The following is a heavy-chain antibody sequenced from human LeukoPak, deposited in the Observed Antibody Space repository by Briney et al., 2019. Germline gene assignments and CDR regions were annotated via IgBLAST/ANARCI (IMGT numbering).Heavy chain of an antibody. Sequence: PGGSLRLSCTASGFTFGDYAMSWVRQAPGKGLEWVSFIRSKAYGGTTEYAASVKGRFTISRDDSKSIAYLQMNSLRAEDTAVYYCAREDGSGSYYSDYWGQGTLVTVSS. CDR3: AREDGSGSYYSDY. V-gene: IGHV3-49*04. D-gene: IGHD3-10*01. CDR2: IRSKAYGGTT. CDR1: GFTFGDYA. J-gene: IGHJ4*02.